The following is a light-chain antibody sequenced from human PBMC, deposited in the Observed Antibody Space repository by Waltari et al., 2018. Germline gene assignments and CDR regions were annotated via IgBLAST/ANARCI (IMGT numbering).Light chain of an antibody. CDR3: CSYAGTYTWV. CDR2: DVT. V-gene: IGLV2-11*01. Sequence: QSALTQPRSVSGSPGQSVTISCTGTSSDVGSYDYVSWYQQHPGKAPKLIISDVTTRPSGVPDRFSGSKSGNTASLTISGLQAEDEADYYCCSYAGTYTWVFGGGTKLTVL. J-gene: IGLJ3*02. CDR1: SSDVGSYDY.